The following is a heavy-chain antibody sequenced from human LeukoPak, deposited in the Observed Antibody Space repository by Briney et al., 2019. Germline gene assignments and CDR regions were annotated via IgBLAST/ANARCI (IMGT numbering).Heavy chain of an antibody. CDR1: GGTFSSYA. D-gene: IGHD6-13*01. CDR2: IIPILGIA. J-gene: IGHJ6*02. Sequence: SVKVSCKASGGTFSSYAISWVRQAPGQGLEWMGRIIPILGIANYAQKFQGRVTITADKSTSTAYMELSSLRSEDTAVYYCSRASSSSMGYYYGMDVWGQGTTVTVSS. V-gene: IGHV1-69*04. CDR3: SRASSSSMGYYYGMDV.